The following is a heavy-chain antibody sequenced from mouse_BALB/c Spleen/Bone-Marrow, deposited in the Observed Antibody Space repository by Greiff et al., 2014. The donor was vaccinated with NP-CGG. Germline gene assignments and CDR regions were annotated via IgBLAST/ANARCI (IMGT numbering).Heavy chain of an antibody. CDR1: GFAFSSYD. J-gene: IGHJ1*01. CDR2: ISSGGGST. Sequence: EVKVEESGGGLVKPGGSLKLSCAASGFAFSSYDMSWVRQTTEKRLEWVAYISSGGGSTYYPDTVKGRFTISRDNAKNTLYLQMSSLKSEDTAMYYCARQGYGYVDFDVWGAGTTVTVSS. D-gene: IGHD1-2*01. V-gene: IGHV5-12-1*01. CDR3: ARQGYGYVDFDV.